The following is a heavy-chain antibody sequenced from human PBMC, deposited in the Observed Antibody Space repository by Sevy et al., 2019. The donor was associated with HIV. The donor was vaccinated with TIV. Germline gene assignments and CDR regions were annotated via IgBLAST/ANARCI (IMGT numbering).Heavy chain of an antibody. CDR2: VSHSGNT. CDR1: GDSINTYY. Sequence: SETLSLTCTVSGDSINTYYWSWIRQPPGKGLEWIGYVSHSGNTNYNPSLKSRVSMSVDTSTNQFSLKVKSVTAADTAVYYCARLRWDLVVVPGATPGCYFDSWGEGTLVTVSS. V-gene: IGHV4-59*08. CDR3: ARLRWDLVVVPGATPGCYFDS. J-gene: IGHJ4*02. D-gene: IGHD2-2*02.